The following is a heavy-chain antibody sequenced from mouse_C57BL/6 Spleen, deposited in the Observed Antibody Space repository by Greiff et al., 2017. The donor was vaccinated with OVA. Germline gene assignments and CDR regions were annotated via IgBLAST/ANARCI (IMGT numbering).Heavy chain of an antibody. CDR2: IHPNSGST. Sequence: QVQLQQSGAELVKPGASVKLSCKASGYTFTSYWMHWVKQRPGQGLEWIGMIHPNSGSTNYNEKFKSKATLTVDKSSSTAYMQLSSLTSEDSAVYYCARDDYEYYYAMDYWGQGTSVTVSS. CDR3: ARDDYEYYYAMDY. CDR1: GYTFTSYW. D-gene: IGHD2-4*01. V-gene: IGHV1-64*01. J-gene: IGHJ4*01.